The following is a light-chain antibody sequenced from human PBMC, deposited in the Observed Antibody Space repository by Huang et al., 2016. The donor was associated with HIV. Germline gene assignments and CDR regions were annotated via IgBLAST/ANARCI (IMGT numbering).Light chain of an antibody. CDR3: LQHHVYPRT. Sequence: DIQLTQSPSAMSASVGDRVSITCRASQDISNYLAWFQQKPGGSPKRLIYAASSLQSGVPSRFSVRISGTKFTLTISNLQPEDFATYYCLQHHVYPRTFGQGTNV. J-gene: IGKJ1*01. V-gene: IGKV1-17*03. CDR2: AAS. CDR1: QDISNY.